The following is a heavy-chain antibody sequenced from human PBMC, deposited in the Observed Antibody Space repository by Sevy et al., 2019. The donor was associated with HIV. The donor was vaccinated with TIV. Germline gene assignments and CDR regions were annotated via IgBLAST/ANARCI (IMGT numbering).Heavy chain of an antibody. V-gene: IGHV4-31*03. J-gene: IGHJ5*02. D-gene: IGHD2-2*02. CDR3: ARFFVVPAAIWSTDNWFDP. CDR2: IYYSGST. CDR1: GGSISSGGYY. Sequence: TLSLTCTVSGGSISSGGYYWGWIRQHPGKGLEWIGYIYYSGSTYYNPSLKSRVTISVDTSKNQFSLKLSSVTAADTAVYYCARFFVVPAAIWSTDNWFDPWGQGTLVTVSS.